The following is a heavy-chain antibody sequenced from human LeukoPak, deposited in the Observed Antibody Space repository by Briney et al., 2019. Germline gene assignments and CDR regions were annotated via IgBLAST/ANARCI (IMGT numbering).Heavy chain of an antibody. CDR3: AREQGTGFDP. V-gene: IGHV4-31*03. CDR2: IYYSGST. Sequence: PSETLSLTCTVSGGSISSGGYYWSWIRQHAGKGLEWIGYIYYSGSTYYNPSLKSRVTISVDTSKNQFSLKLSSVTAADTAVYYCAREQGTGFDPWGQGTLVTVSS. J-gene: IGHJ5*02. CDR1: GGSISSGGYY.